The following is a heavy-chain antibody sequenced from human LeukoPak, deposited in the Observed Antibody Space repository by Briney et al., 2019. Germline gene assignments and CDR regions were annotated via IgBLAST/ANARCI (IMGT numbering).Heavy chain of an antibody. D-gene: IGHD6-19*01. J-gene: IGHJ4*02. Sequence: GGSLRLSCAASGFTFSSYAMHWVRQAPGKGLEWVAVISYDGSNKYYADSVKGRFTISRDNSKNTLYLQMSGLRDEDTAVYYCAKDRDTTSARAGSAFDYWGQGTLVTVSS. CDR2: ISYDGSNK. CDR1: GFTFSSYA. V-gene: IGHV3-30*04. CDR3: AKDRDTTSARAGSAFDY.